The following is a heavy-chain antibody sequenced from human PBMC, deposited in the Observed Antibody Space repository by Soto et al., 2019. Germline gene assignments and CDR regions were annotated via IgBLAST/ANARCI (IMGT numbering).Heavy chain of an antibody. V-gene: IGHV1-3*01. CDR3: ARAGIGYYYYYMDV. CDR2: INAGNGNT. CDR1: GYTFTSYA. Sequence: QVQLVQSGAEVKKPGASVKVSCKASGYTFTSYAMHWVRQAPGQRLEWMGWINAGNGNTKYSQKFQGRVTITRDTSASTAYMELSSLRSEDTAVYYCARAGIGYYYYYMDVWGKGTTVTVSS. D-gene: IGHD3-3*02. J-gene: IGHJ6*03.